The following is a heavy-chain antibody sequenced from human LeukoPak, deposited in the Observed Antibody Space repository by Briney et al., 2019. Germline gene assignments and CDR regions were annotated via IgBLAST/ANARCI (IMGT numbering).Heavy chain of an antibody. D-gene: IGHD3-22*01. CDR3: VRSSGFYFEY. V-gene: IGHV3-74*01. CDR1: GFTFSNYW. J-gene: IGHJ4*02. Sequence: GGSLRLSCAASGFTFSNYWIHWVRQAPGKGLVWVSRITSDGSSTSYAYSVKGRFTVSRDNARNTPYLQMNSLRAEDTALYYCVRSSGFYFEYWGQGKLVTVSS. CDR2: ITSDGSST.